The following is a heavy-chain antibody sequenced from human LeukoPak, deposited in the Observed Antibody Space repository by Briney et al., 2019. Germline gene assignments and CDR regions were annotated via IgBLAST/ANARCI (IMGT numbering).Heavy chain of an antibody. CDR2: INTNTGNP. J-gene: IGHJ6*03. D-gene: IGHD4-17*01. V-gene: IGHV7-4-1*02. CDR1: GYTFTSYA. CDR3: AREYGDYGDYSYYYYYYMDV. Sequence: ASVKVSCKASGYTFTSYAMNWVRQAPGQGLEWMGWINTNTGNPTYAQGFTGRFVFSLDTSVSTAYLQISSLKAEDTAVYYCAREYGDYGDYSYYYYYYMDVWGKGTRSPSP.